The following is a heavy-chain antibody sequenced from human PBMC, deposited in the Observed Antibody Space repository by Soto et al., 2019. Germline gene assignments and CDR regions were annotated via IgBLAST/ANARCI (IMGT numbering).Heavy chain of an antibody. D-gene: IGHD6-13*01. CDR2: IYYSGST. J-gene: IGHJ5*02. V-gene: IGHV4-30-4*01. CDR1: GGSISSGDYY. Sequence: SETLSLTCTVSGGSISSGDYYWSWIRQPPGKGLEWIGYIYYSGSTYYNPSLKSRVTISVDTSKNQFSLKLSSVTAADTAVYYGARERPDGSMIDPWGQGTLVTVAS. CDR3: ARERPDGSMIDP.